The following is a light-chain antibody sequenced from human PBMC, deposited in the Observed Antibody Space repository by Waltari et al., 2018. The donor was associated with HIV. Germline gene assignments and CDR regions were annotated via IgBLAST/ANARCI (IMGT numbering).Light chain of an antibody. V-gene: IGLV2-14*03. J-gene: IGLJ1*01. Sequence: QSALTQPASVSGSPGQSIAISCTGTSGDIGTYKYVSWYQQHTGKVPKLIIYDVNVRPSGVSDRFSGPKSGNTATLTISGLHSDDEADYYCCSYTVNSTGVFGAGTKITV. CDR3: CSYTVNSTGV. CDR2: DVN. CDR1: SGDIGTYKY.